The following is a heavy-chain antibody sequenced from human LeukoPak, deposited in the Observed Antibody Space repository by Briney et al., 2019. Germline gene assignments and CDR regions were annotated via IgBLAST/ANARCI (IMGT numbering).Heavy chain of an antibody. CDR1: GYSFTSYW. V-gene: IGHV5-51*01. CDR2: IYPGDSDT. Sequence: GESLKIFCQGSGYSFTSYWIAWVRQMPGKGLEWMGIIYPGDSDTRYSPSFQGQVSISADTSINTAYLQWNSLKASDTAMYYCARPSGAAVTTNYFDYWGQGTLVTVSS. D-gene: IGHD4-17*01. CDR3: ARPSGAAVTTNYFDY. J-gene: IGHJ4*02.